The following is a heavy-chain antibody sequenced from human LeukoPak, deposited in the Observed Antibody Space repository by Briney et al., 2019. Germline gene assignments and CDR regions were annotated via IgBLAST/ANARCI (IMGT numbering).Heavy chain of an antibody. CDR3: ARDHGILTGPSGWFDP. CDR1: GYTFISYA. V-gene: IGHV1-3*01. Sequence: ASVKVSCKASGYTFISYAMHWVRQAPGQRLEWMGWINAGNGNTKYSQKFQGRVTITRDTSASTAYMELSSLRSEDTAVYYCARDHGILTGPSGWFDPWGEGTLVTVSS. D-gene: IGHD3-9*01. J-gene: IGHJ5*02. CDR2: INAGNGNT.